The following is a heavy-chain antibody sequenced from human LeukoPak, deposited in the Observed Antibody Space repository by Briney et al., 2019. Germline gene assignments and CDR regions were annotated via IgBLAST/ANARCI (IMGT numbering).Heavy chain of an antibody. Sequence: PSETLSLTCTVSGGSISGYYWSWIRQTPGKGLEWIAYIYYSGSIEYNPSLQSRVTISVDTSKNQFSLTLSSATAADTAVYYCARHFSGTSAPLPFDYWGQGTLVTVSS. D-gene: IGHD1-1*01. CDR1: GGSISGYY. V-gene: IGHV4-59*08. CDR3: ARHFSGTSAPLPFDY. J-gene: IGHJ4*02. CDR2: IYYSGSI.